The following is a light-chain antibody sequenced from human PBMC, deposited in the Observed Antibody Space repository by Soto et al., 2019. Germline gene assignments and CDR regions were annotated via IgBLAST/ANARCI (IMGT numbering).Light chain of an antibody. J-gene: IGLJ1*01. CDR2: EVS. V-gene: IGLV2-14*01. CDR3: SSYTSTSTPCV. Sequence: QSALTQPASVSGSPGQSITISCTGTSSDVGGYNYVSWYQLHPGKAPKLIIYEVSHRPSGASNHFSGYKSGNTASLTISGLQDEDEADYHCSSYTSTSTPCVFGTGTKVTVL. CDR1: SSDVGGYNY.